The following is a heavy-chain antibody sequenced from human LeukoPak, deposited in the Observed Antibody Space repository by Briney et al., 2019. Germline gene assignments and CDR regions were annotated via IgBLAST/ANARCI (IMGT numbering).Heavy chain of an antibody. CDR1: GFTFSSYS. CDR2: ISSSSSTI. V-gene: IGHV3-48*04. Sequence: PGGSLRLSCAASGFTFSSYSMNWVRQAPGKGLEWVSYISSSSSTIYYADSVKGRFTISRDNAKNSLYLQMNSLRAEDTAVYYCARDLNFVRPYTFDYWGQGTLVTVSS. J-gene: IGHJ4*02. D-gene: IGHD3/OR15-3a*01. CDR3: ARDLNFVRPYTFDY.